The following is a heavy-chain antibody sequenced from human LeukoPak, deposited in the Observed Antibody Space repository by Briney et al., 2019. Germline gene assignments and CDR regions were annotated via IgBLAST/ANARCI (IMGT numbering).Heavy chain of an antibody. J-gene: IGHJ6*02. CDR3: AKGRYYYYGMDV. CDR1: GFTFSDYG. CDR2: ISGSGGST. V-gene: IGHV3-23*01. Sequence: GGSLRLSCAASGFTFSDYGMSWVRQAPGKGLEWVSAISGSGGSTYYADSVKGRFTFSRDNSKNTLYLQMNSLRAEDTAVYYCAKGRYYYYGMDVWGQGTTVTVSS.